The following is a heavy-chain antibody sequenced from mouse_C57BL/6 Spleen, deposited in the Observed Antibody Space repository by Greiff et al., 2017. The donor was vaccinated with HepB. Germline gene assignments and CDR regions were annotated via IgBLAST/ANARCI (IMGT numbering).Heavy chain of an antibody. CDR1: GYTFTSYW. CDR3: ALKDYDTFDY. CDR2: IDPSDSYT. D-gene: IGHD2-4*01. Sequence: VQLQQPGAELVKPGASVKLSCKASGYTFTSYWMQWVKQRPGQGLEWIGEIDPSDSYTNYNQKFKGKATLTVDTSSSTAYMQLSSLTSEDSAVYYCALKDYDTFDYWGQGTTLTVSS. V-gene: IGHV1-50*01. J-gene: IGHJ2*01.